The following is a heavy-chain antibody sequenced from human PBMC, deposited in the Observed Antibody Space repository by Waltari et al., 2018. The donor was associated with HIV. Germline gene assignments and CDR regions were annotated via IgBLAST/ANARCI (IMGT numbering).Heavy chain of an antibody. J-gene: IGHJ3*02. D-gene: IGHD3-16*01. V-gene: IGHV3-30*18. CDR2: ISYDGSNK. CDR3: AKERGRALDI. CDR1: GFTFSTYG. Sequence: QVQLVESGGGVVQPGRSLRLSCAASGFTFSTYGMHWVRQAPGKGLEWVAVISYDGSNKYFADSVKGRFTISRDNSKNTLYLQMNSLRTEDTAVYYCAKERGRALDIWGQGTMVTVSS.